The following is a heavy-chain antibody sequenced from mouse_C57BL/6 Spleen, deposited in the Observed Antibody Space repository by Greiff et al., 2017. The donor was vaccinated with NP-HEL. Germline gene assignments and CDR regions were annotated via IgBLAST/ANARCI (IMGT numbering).Heavy chain of an antibody. CDR2: ISYDGSN. V-gene: IGHV3-6*01. CDR3: ARESPPYYGSSYVFAY. D-gene: IGHD1-1*01. CDR1: GYSITSGYY. J-gene: IGHJ3*01. Sequence: EVKLLESGPGLVKPSQSLSLTCSVTGYSITSGYYWNWIRQFPGNKLEWMGYISYDGSNNYNPSLKNRISITRDTSKNQFFLKLNSVTTEDTATYYCARESPPYYGSSYVFAYWGQGTLVTVSA.